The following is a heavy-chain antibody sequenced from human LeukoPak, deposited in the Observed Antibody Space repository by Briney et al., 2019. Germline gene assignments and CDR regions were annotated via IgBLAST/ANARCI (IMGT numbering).Heavy chain of an antibody. Sequence: PPGRSLRLSCVASGITFSDYGLHWVRRAPGKGLEWVAVISYDGRNKYYLDPVKGRFTISRDNSKNTLYLQMNGLRVEDTAVYYCAKEVGIAAAGRSFFDSWGQGTLVTVSS. D-gene: IGHD6-13*01. J-gene: IGHJ4*02. CDR3: AKEVGIAAAGRSFFDS. V-gene: IGHV3-30*18. CDR2: ISYDGRNK. CDR1: GITFSDYG.